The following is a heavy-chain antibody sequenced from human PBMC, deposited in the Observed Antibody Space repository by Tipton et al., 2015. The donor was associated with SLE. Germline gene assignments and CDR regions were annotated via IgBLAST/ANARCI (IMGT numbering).Heavy chain of an antibody. D-gene: IGHD3-16*01. Sequence: SLRLSCAASGFTFDDYAMHWVRQAPGKGLEWVSGLSWNSGSIGYADFVKGRFTISRDNAKNSLYLQMNSLRAEDTALYYCTKDIGALPSFGMDVWGQGTTVAVSS. V-gene: IGHV3-9*01. CDR2: LSWNSGSI. CDR1: GFTFDDYA. CDR3: TKDIGALPSFGMDV. J-gene: IGHJ6*02.